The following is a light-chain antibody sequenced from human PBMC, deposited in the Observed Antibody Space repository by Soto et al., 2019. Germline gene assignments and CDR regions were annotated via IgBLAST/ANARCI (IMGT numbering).Light chain of an antibody. CDR2: GAS. Sequence: EIVLTQSPGTLSLSPGERATLSCRASQSVSSSYLAWYQQKPGQAPRLLIYGASSRATGIPARFSGSGSGTDVTLTISRLEPEVFAVYYWQQYGSSPLRTVGQWTKVEIK. V-gene: IGKV3-20*01. CDR3: QQYGSSPLRT. J-gene: IGKJ1*01. CDR1: QSVSSSY.